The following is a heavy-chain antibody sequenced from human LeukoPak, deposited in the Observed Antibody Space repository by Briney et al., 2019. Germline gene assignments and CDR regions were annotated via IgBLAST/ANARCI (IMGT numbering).Heavy chain of an antibody. Sequence: GESLKISCKGSGYTFSTYWIGWVRQMPGKGLEWMGIMYPGDSDTRYSPSFQGQVTISADKSISTAYLQWSSLKASDTAMYYCARSSGVYAIPYYFDYWGQGTLATVSS. J-gene: IGHJ4*02. CDR2: MYPGDSDT. CDR1: GYTFSTYW. V-gene: IGHV5-51*01. D-gene: IGHD2-8*01. CDR3: ARSSGVYAIPYYFDY.